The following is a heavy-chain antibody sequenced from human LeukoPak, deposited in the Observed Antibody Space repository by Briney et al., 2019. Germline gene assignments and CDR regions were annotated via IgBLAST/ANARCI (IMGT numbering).Heavy chain of an antibody. D-gene: IGHD3-10*01. Sequence: SETLSLTCAVYGGSFSGYYWSWIRQPPGKGLEWIGEINHSGSTNYNPSLKSRVTISVDTSKNQFSLKLSSVTAADTAVYYCARRIFGGWFDPLGQGTLVTVSS. V-gene: IGHV4-34*01. CDR3: ARRIFGGWFDP. J-gene: IGHJ5*02. CDR2: INHSGST. CDR1: GGSFSGYY.